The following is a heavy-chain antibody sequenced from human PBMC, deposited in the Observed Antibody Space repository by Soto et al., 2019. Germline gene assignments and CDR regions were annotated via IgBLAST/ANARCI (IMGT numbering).Heavy chain of an antibody. D-gene: IGHD3-10*01. J-gene: IGHJ6*02. CDR2: IRGFSPYT. V-gene: IGHV3-21*01. CDR1: GFTFSSYA. CDR3: ARDRGYDAHDYYYNAMDV. Sequence: VVSLRLSCAASGFTFSSYAMSWVRQAPGKGLEWVSGIRGFSPYTFYAESVKGRFTISRDNAKNSLYLQMNSLRAEDTAVYYCARDRGYDAHDYYYNAMDVWGQGTTVTVSS.